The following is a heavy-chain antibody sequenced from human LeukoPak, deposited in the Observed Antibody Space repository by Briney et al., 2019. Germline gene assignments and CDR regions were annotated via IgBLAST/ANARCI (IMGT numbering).Heavy chain of an antibody. J-gene: IGHJ4*02. CDR2: FDPEDGET. D-gene: IGHD4-23*01. Sequence: GASVKVSCKVSGYTLTKFSMHWVRQAPGKGLEWMGGFDPEDGETIYAQKFQGRVTMTEDTSRDTAYMELSSLRSEDTAVYYCATAVVTPGLFDYWGQGTLVTVSS. CDR1: GYTLTKFS. V-gene: IGHV1-24*01. CDR3: ATAVVTPGLFDY.